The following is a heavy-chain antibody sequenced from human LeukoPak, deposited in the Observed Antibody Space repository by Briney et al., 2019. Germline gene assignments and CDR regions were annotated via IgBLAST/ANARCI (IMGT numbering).Heavy chain of an antibody. D-gene: IGHD3-3*01. CDR1: GYSISSGYY. V-gene: IGHV4-38-2*02. Sequence: SETLSLTCTVSGYSISSGYYWGWSRQPPGEGLGWIGSIYHSGSTNYNPSLKGRVTISLDRSNNQFSLKPSSVPAADTAGYYCAKGYDFWSGYYRQKWFDPWGEGTLVTVCS. CDR3: AKGYDFWSGYYRQKWFDP. CDR2: IYHSGST. J-gene: IGHJ5*02.